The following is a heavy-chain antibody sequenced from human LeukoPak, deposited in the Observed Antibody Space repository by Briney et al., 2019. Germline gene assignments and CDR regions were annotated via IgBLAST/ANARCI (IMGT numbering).Heavy chain of an antibody. Sequence: SETLSLTCTVSGGSISSGSYYWGWIRQPPGKGLEWIGSIYYSGSTYYNPSLKSRVTISVDTSKNQFSLKLSSVTAADTAVYYCARLPEGLTLPTVYWGQGTLVTVSS. J-gene: IGHJ4*02. CDR3: ARLPEGLTLPTVY. D-gene: IGHD3-3*01. CDR2: IYYSGST. V-gene: IGHV4-39*01. CDR1: GGSISSGSYY.